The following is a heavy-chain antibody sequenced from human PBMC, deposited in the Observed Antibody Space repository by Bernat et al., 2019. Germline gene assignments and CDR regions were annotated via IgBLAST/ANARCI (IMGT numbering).Heavy chain of an antibody. CDR1: GFTFRNYW. CDR2: MNSDGSST. CDR3: TGAQYNGYDPAGY. J-gene: IGHJ4*02. Sequence: EVQLVESGGGLVQPGGSLRLSCAASGFTFRNYWMHWVRQAPGKGLVWVSRMNSDGSSTTYADSVKGRFTISRDNARNTLFLQMNSLRGEDTAVYYCTGAQYNGYDPAGYWGQGTLVTVSS. V-gene: IGHV3-74*01. D-gene: IGHD5-12*01.